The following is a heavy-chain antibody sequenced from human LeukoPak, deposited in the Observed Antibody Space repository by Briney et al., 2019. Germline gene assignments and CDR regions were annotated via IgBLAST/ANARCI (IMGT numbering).Heavy chain of an antibody. Sequence: SETLSLTCAVSGGSISSNNWWIWVRQSPEKGLEWIGEIYHDGSTNYNPSLKSRVTISMDKSKNQLSLKLNFVTATDTAVYYCARDRGGYTYSHDYWGQGTLVTVSS. CDR2: IYHDGST. V-gene: IGHV4-4*02. D-gene: IGHD5-18*01. CDR1: GGSISSNNW. J-gene: IGHJ4*02. CDR3: ARDRGGYTYSHDY.